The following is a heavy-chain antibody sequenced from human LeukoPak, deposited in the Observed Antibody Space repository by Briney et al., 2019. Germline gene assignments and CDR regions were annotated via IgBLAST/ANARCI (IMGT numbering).Heavy chain of an antibody. Sequence: VGSLRLSCVASGFTLLTYAFHAGREGPGGGVGYVSAISNDGEDTYYADSVKGRLTISRDNCKNTLYLQMGSLRAEDMAVYYCVRGGGVVAGTYHYWGQGTLVSVSS. CDR1: GFTLLTYA. CDR3: VRGGGVVAGTYHY. J-gene: IGHJ4*02. V-gene: IGHV3-64*02. D-gene: IGHD6-19*01. CDR2: ISNDGEDT.